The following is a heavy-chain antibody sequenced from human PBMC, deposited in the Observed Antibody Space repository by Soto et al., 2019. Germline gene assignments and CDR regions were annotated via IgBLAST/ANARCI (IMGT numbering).Heavy chain of an antibody. D-gene: IGHD2-21*01. Sequence: GASVKVSCKASGGNFSSYVISWVRQAPGQGLEWMGGIIPIFGTANYEQKFKGRVTITADESTTTAYMEVSSLRSEDTAVYYCARERVVIPIHNYYYYGMDVWGQGTTVTVSS. V-gene: IGHV1-69*13. CDR2: IIPIFGTA. CDR3: ARERVVIPIHNYYYYGMDV. J-gene: IGHJ6*02. CDR1: GGNFSSYV.